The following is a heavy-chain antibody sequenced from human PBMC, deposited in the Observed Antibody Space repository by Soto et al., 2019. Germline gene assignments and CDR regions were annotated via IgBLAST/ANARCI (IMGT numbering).Heavy chain of an antibody. D-gene: IGHD3-3*01. CDR3: ARERNYDFWSGYFGTRVYYYYGMDV. V-gene: IGHV4-34*01. J-gene: IGHJ6*02. Sequence: LSLTCAVYGGSFSGYYWSWIRQPPGKGLEWIGEINHSGSTNYNPSLKSRVTISVDTSKNQFSLKLSSVTAADTAVYYCARERNYDFWSGYFGTRVYYYYGMDVWGQGTTVTVSS. CDR2: INHSGST. CDR1: GGSFSGYY.